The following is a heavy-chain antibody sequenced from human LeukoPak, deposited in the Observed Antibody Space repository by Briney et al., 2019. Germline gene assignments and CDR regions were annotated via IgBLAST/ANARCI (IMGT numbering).Heavy chain of an antibody. CDR1: GGSFSGYY. CDR3: ARSVGTPPFVPLDPMVRGVTPFDY. Sequence: SETLSLTCAVYGGSFSGYYWSWIRQPPGRGLEWMGEINHSGSTNYNPSLKSRVTISVDTSKNQFSLKLSSVTAADTAVYYRARSVGTPPFVPLDPMVRGVTPFDYWGQGTLVTVSS. D-gene: IGHD3-10*01. J-gene: IGHJ4*02. V-gene: IGHV4-34*01. CDR2: INHSGST.